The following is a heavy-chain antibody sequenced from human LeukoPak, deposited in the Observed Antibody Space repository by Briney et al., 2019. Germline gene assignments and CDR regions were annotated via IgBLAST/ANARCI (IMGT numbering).Heavy chain of an antibody. Sequence: GGSLRLSCAASGFTFSSYWMHWVRQAPGKGLVWVSRINSDGSSTSYADSVKGRFTISRDNAKNTPYLQMNSLRAEDTAVYYCARDRKQQLTLDVWGKGTPVTVSS. V-gene: IGHV3-74*01. CDR2: INSDGSST. D-gene: IGHD6-13*01. J-gene: IGHJ6*04. CDR1: GFTFSSYW. CDR3: ARDRKQQLTLDV.